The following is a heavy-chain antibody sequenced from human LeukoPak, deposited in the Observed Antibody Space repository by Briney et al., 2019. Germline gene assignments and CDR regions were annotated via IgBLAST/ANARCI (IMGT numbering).Heavy chain of an antibody. Sequence: ASVKVSCKASGYTFTSYDINWVRRATGQGLEWMGWMNPNSGNTGYAQKFQGRVTITRNTSISTAYMELSSLRSEDTAVYYCAREIRYPYVDTATLNDYYYYYMDVWGKGTTVTVSS. V-gene: IGHV1-8*03. CDR2: MNPNSGNT. J-gene: IGHJ6*03. CDR3: AREIRYPYVDTATLNDYYYYYMDV. D-gene: IGHD5-18*01. CDR1: GYTFTSYD.